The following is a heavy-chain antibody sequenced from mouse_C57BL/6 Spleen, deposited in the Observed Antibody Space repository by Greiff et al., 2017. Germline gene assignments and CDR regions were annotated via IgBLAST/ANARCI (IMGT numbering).Heavy chain of an antibody. CDR3: ARRDYGRSYAMDY. CDR1: GYTFTSYW. V-gene: IGHV1-61*01. Sequence: VQLQQPGAELVRPGSSVKLSCKASGYTFTSYWMAWVKQRPGQGLEWIGNIYPSDSETHYNQKFKDKATLTVDKSSSTAYIHRSSLTSEDSAVYYCARRDYGRSYAMDYWGQGTSVTVSS. CDR2: IYPSDSET. D-gene: IGHD1-1*01. J-gene: IGHJ4*01.